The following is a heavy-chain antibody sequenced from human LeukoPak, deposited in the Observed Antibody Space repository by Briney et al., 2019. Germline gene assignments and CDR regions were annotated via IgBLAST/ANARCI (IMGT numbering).Heavy chain of an antibody. Sequence: PSETLSLTCAVYGGSFSGYYWSWIRQPPGKGLEWIGEINHSGSTNYNPSLKSRVTISVDTSKNQFSLKLSSVTAADTAVYYCARDLGGSYDFDYWGQGTLVTVSS. CDR3: ARDLGGSYDFDY. CDR1: GGSFSGYY. D-gene: IGHD1-26*01. CDR2: INHSGST. J-gene: IGHJ4*02. V-gene: IGHV4-34*01.